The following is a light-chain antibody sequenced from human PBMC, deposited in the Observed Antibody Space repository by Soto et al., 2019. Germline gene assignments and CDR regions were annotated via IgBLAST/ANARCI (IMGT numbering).Light chain of an antibody. CDR1: QSIANY. CDR2: SAS. Sequence: DIQMTQSPSSLSASVGDRVTITCRASQSIANYLNWYQQKPGEAPSLLVYSASILQDGVPSRFSGSGSGTDFTLTINSLQPEDFATYFCQQTYSSPPWTFGRGTKVEIK. V-gene: IGKV1-39*01. J-gene: IGKJ1*01. CDR3: QQTYSSPPWT.